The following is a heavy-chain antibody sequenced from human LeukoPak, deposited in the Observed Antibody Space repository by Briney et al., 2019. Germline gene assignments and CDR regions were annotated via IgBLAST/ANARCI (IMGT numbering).Heavy chain of an antibody. CDR2: IYPGDSDT. Sequence: GESLKISCKGSGYSFTSYWIGWVRQMPGKGLEWMGIIYPGDSDTRYSPSFQGQVTISADKSISTAYLQRSSLKASDTAMYYCARGIVVVPAAHDAFDIWGQGTMVTASS. CDR1: GYSFTSYW. V-gene: IGHV5-51*01. D-gene: IGHD2-2*01. J-gene: IGHJ3*02. CDR3: ARGIVVVPAAHDAFDI.